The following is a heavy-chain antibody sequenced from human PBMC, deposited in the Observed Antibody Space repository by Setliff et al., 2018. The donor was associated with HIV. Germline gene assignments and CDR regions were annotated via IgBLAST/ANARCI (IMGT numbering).Heavy chain of an antibody. J-gene: IGHJ4*02. Sequence: GGSLRLSCAASDFTFSNYWMDWVRQSPEKGLEWVSNTKYDGSESYYVDSVKGRFIASTDNARNSLFLEMNSLRAEDTAVYYCARAYNVYDYRFDSSGYDYWGQGTLVTVSS. CDR2: TKYDGSES. D-gene: IGHD3-22*01. CDR3: ARAYNVYDYRFDSSGYDY. CDR1: DFTFSNYW. V-gene: IGHV3-7*03.